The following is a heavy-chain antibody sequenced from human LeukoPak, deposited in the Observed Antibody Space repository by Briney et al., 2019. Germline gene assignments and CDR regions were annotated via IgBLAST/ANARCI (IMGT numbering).Heavy chain of an antibody. D-gene: IGHD5-12*01. Sequence: SVKVSCKASGGTFSSYAISWVRQAPGQGLEWMGRIIPIFGTANYAQKFQGRVTITTDESTSTAYVELSSLRSEDTAVYYCARGGYDDYEVIYFDYWGQGTLVTVSS. V-gene: IGHV1-69*05. CDR2: IIPIFGTA. CDR1: GGTFSSYA. CDR3: ARGGYDDYEVIYFDY. J-gene: IGHJ4*02.